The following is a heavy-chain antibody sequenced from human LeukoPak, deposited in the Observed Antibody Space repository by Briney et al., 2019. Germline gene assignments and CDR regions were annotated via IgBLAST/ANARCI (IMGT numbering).Heavy chain of an antibody. D-gene: IGHD4/OR15-4a*01. CDR1: GGSISSYY. J-gene: IGHJ6*03. CDR2: IYTSGST. CDR3: ARGTYAADHYYYYYMDV. Sequence: SETLSLTCTVSGGSISSYYWSWIRQPAGKGLEWIGRIYTSGSTNYNPSLKSRVTMSVDTSKNQFSLKLSSVTAADTAVYYCARGTYAADHYYYYYMDVWGKGTTVTVSS. V-gene: IGHV4-4*07.